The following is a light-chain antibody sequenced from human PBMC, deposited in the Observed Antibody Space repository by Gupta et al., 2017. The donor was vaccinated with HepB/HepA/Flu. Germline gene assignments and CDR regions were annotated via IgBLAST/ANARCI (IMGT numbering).Light chain of an antibody. Sequence: QSALTQPASVSGSPGQSITISCTGAGSDVGAYKLVSWYPQRPGKAPKLLIYEVNRRPSGVSNRFSGSKCGNAASLTISGLQAEDGAEYYCCSYAGTSTFVVFGGGTKLTVL. CDR3: CSYAGTSTFVV. CDR2: EVN. J-gene: IGLJ2*01. V-gene: IGLV2-23*02. CDR1: GSDVGAYKL.